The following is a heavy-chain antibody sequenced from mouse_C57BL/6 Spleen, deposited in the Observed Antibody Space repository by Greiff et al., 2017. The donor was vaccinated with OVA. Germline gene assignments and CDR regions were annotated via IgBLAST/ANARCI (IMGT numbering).Heavy chain of an antibody. J-gene: IGHJ3*01. CDR1: GYAFTNYL. CDR2: INPGSGGT. D-gene: IGHD2-3*01. V-gene: IGHV1-54*01. Sequence: VKLMESGAELVRPGTSVKVSCKASGYAFTNYLIEWVKQRPGQGLEWIGVINPGSGGTNYNEKFKGKATLTADKSSSTAYMQLSSLTSEDSAVYFCARQDGYYEAYWGQGTLVTVSA. CDR3: ARQDGYYEAY.